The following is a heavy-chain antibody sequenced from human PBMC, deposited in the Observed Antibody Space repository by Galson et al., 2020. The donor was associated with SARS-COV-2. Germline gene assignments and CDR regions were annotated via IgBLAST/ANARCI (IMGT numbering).Heavy chain of an antibody. CDR3: ARARVRAAAGRLNYYYYGVDV. Sequence: GESLKISCKASGYTFTGYYIHWVRQAPGQGLEWMGWINPDSGGTKYAQKFQSRVSMTRDTSISTGYMELSRLRSDDTAVYYCARARVRAAAGRLNYYYYGVDVWGQGTTVTVSS. V-gene: IGHV1-2*02. D-gene: IGHD6-13*01. CDR1: GYTFTGYY. CDR2: INPDSGGT. J-gene: IGHJ6*02.